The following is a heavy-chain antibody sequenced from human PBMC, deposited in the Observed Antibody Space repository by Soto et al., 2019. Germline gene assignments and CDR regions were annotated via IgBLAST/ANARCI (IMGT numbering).Heavy chain of an antibody. CDR2: ISAYNGNT. Sequence: ASVKVSCKASGYTFTSYGISWVRQAPGQGLEWMGWISAYNGNTNYAQKLQGRVTMTADTSTSTAYMELRSLRSDDTAVYYCARERKNYYDSSGYYHDWYFDLWGRGTLVTVSS. V-gene: IGHV1-18*04. J-gene: IGHJ2*01. CDR1: GYTFTSYG. CDR3: ARERKNYYDSSGYYHDWYFDL. D-gene: IGHD3-22*01.